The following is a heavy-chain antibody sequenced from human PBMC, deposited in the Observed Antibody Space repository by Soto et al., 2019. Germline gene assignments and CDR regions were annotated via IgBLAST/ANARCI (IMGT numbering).Heavy chain of an antibody. CDR3: ARGTVRDHDFGDH. D-gene: IGHD4-17*01. CDR2: MSSDGSST. CDR1: GFTFSTYW. J-gene: IGHJ4*02. Sequence: EVQLVESGGDLVQPGGSLRLSCAASGFTFSTYWMHWVRQVPGKGPEWVSRMSSDGSSTAYADSVRGRFIISRDNAKNTLYLPMNSLRVDDTAVYYCARGTVRDHDFGDHWGLGTLVAVSS. V-gene: IGHV3-74*01.